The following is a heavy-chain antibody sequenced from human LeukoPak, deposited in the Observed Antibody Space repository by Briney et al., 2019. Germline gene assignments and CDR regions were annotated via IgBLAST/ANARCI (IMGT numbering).Heavy chain of an antibody. D-gene: IGHD5-18*01. CDR3: AKDHRSTAMLTGY. V-gene: IGHV3-30*02. CDR2: IRYDGSNK. CDR1: GFTFSSYG. Sequence: QTGGSLRLSCAASGFTFSSYGMHWVRQAPGKGLEWVAFIRYDGSNKYYADSVKGRFTISRDNSKNTLYLQMNSLRAEDTAVYYCAKDHRSTAMLTGYWGQGTLVTVSS. J-gene: IGHJ4*02.